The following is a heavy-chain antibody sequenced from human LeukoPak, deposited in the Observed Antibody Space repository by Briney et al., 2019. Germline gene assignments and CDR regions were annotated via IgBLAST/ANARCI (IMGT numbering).Heavy chain of an antibody. CDR2: INHSGST. J-gene: IGHJ4*02. CDR3: ARRGYSYGYLLV. CDR1: GGSFSGYY. Sequence: SETLSLTCAVYGGSFSGYYWSWIRQPPGKGLEWIGEINHSGSTNYNPSLKSRVTISVDTSKNKFSLKLSSVTAADTAVYYCARRGYSYGYLLVWGQGTLVTVSS. V-gene: IGHV4-34*01. D-gene: IGHD5-18*01.